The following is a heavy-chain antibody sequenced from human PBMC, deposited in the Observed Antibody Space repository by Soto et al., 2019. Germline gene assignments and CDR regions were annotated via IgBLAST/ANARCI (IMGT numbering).Heavy chain of an antibody. CDR1: GGAISSGVYY. V-gene: IGHV4-39*01. CDR3: ARQRSPVLPQASFDV. CDR2: IYYRGST. J-gene: IGHJ4*02. Sequence: KTSETLSLTCTVTGGAISSGVYYWGWIRQPPGKGLEGIGSIYYRGSTYNKPSLMIRVSMSIDTSKDQFCLKLKSVTAADTALYFCARQRSPVLPQASFDVRGPGSLV. D-gene: IGHD2-21*01.